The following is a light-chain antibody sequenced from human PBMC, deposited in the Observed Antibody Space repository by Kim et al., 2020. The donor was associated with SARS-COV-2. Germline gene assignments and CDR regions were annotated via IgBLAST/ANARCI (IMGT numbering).Light chain of an antibody. J-gene: IGKJ1*01. CDR1: QSISSW. CDR2: DAS. Sequence: AFVGDRVTLTCRASQSISSWLAWYQQRPGKAPQLLIYDASSLESGVASRFSGSGSGTEFTLTISSLQPDDFATYYCQQYNSDSKTFGQGTKVDIK. V-gene: IGKV1-5*01. CDR3: QQYNSDSKT.